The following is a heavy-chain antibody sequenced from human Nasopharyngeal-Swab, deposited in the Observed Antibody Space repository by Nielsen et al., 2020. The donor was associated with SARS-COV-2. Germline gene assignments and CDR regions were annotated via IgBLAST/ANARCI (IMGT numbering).Heavy chain of an antibody. CDR1: GFTFDDYA. V-gene: IGHV3-9*01. J-gene: IGHJ4*02. Sequence: GGSLRLSCAASGFTFDDYAMHWVRQAPGKGLEWVSGISWNSGSIGYADSVKGRFTISRDNAKNSLYLQMNSLRAEDTAVYYCARRKRWLQNDYWGQGTLVTVSS. CDR3: ARRKRWLQNDY. CDR2: ISWNSGSI. D-gene: IGHD5-24*01.